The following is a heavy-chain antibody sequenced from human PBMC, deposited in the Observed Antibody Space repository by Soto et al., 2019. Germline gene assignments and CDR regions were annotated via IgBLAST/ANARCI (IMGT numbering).Heavy chain of an antibody. J-gene: IGHJ6*02. Sequence: GASVKVSCKASGYTFTSYAMHWVRQAPGQRLEWMGWINAGNGNTKYSQKFQGRVTITRDTSASTAYMELSSLRSEDTAVYYCARGESIAVADHYYYYGMDVWGQGTTVTVSS. CDR3: ARGESIAVADHYYYYGMDV. CDR1: GYTFTSYA. CDR2: INAGNGNT. D-gene: IGHD6-19*01. V-gene: IGHV1-3*01.